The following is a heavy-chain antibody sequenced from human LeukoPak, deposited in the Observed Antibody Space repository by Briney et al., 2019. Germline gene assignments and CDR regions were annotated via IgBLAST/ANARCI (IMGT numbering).Heavy chain of an antibody. D-gene: IGHD6-13*01. CDR1: GFPFSSYP. Sequence: GGSLRLSFAAPGFPFSSYPRSWVRQAPGRGLGWVSAIRGSGGNTYCADSVKSRFTISRDNAKTTLYMQMNSPRAEDTAVDYCAKNGGSSSWYVVGYWGQGTLVTVSS. CDR3: AKNGGSSSWYVVGY. J-gene: IGHJ4*02. V-gene: IGHV3-23*01. CDR2: IRGSGGNT.